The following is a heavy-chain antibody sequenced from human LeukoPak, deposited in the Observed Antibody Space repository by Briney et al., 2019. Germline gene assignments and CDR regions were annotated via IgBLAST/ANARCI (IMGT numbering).Heavy chain of an antibody. CDR2: INPSGGNT. D-gene: IGHD6-19*01. J-gene: IGHJ6*02. V-gene: IGHV1-46*01. CDR3: ARDFLPWYSSGWTVFYGMDV. CDR1: GYTFTSYY. Sequence: ASVKVSCKASGYTFTSYYLHWVRQAPGQGLEWMGIINPSGGNTNYAQKFQGRVTMTRDTSTSTVYMELSSLRSEDTAVYYCARDFLPWYSSGWTVFYGMDVWGQGTTVTVSS.